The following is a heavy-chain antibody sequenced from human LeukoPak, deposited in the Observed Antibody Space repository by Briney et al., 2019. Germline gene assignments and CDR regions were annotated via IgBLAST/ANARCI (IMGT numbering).Heavy chain of an antibody. D-gene: IGHD5-24*01. Sequence: ASVKVSCKASNNTLSNNGITWVRQAPGQGLEWMGIINPSGGSTSYAQKFQGRVTMTRDMSTSTVYMELSSLRSEDTAVYYCARDHRDGYNLMFGHMDVWGKGTTVTISS. V-gene: IGHV1-46*01. J-gene: IGHJ6*03. CDR3: ARDHRDGYNLMFGHMDV. CDR2: INPSGGST. CDR1: NNTLSNNG.